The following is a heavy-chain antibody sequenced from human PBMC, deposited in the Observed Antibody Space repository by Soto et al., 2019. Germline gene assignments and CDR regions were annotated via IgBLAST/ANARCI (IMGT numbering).Heavy chain of an antibody. Sequence: EVQLVESGGTLVQPGGSLNIACAASGFDASVNFMTWVRQAPGKGLEWVSSINNGGNTFYADSVKGRFTISRDDSKNTLHLQMNSLRVEDTSMYYCVRENYYYGMDVWGQGTAVTVSS. CDR3: VRENYYYGMDV. J-gene: IGHJ6*02. CDR1: GFDASVNF. V-gene: IGHV3-66*01. CDR2: INNGGNT.